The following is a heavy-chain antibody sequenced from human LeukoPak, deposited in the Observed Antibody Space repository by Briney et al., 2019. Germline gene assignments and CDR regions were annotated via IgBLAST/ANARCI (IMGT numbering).Heavy chain of an antibody. CDR2: ITNDESGT. V-gene: IGHV3-74*01. D-gene: IGHD1-1*01. CDR3: ARRGTGHGMDV. Sequence: PGGSLRLSCAASGLTFSSHWMHWVRQAPGKGLVWVSRITNDESGTTYADSVKGRFTISRDNAKNTLFLQMNSLRAEDTAVYYCARRGTGHGMDVWGQGTTVIVSS. J-gene: IGHJ6*02. CDR1: GLTFSSHW.